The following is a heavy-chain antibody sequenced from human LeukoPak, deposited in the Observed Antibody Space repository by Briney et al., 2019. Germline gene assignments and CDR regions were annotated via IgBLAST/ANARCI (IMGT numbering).Heavy chain of an antibody. D-gene: IGHD1-1*01. CDR1: GFTFNNYA. V-gene: IGHV3-53*01. Sequence: GGSLRLSCAASGFTFNNYAMNWVRQAPGKGLEWVSVIYSGGSTYYADSVKGRFTISRDNSKNTLYLQMNSLRAEDTAVYYCARGTNLDRTLGWFDPWGQGTLVTVSS. J-gene: IGHJ5*02. CDR2: IYSGGST. CDR3: ARGTNLDRTLGWFDP.